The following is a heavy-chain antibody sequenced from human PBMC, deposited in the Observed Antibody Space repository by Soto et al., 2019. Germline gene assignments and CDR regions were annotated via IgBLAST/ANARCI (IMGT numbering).Heavy chain of an antibody. J-gene: IGHJ4*02. Sequence: ASVKVSCKASGYTFPSYAIHWVRQAPGQGLEWMGWISTYNGNTKYAQKLQGRVTMTTDTSTSTAYMELRSLRSDDTAVFYCAREMVRGVGSDYWGQGTLVTVSS. CDR2: ISTYNGNT. CDR3: AREMVRGVGSDY. V-gene: IGHV1-18*01. CDR1: GYTFPSYA. D-gene: IGHD3-10*01.